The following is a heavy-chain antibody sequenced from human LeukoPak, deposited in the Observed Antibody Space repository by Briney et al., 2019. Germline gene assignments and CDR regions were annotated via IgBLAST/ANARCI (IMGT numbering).Heavy chain of an antibody. CDR2: INPNTGAT. J-gene: IGHJ5*01. CDR1: GYTFTGYY. CDR3: ARGYCSGGSCYLVENWFDF. V-gene: IGHV1-2*06. D-gene: IGHD2-15*01. Sequence: ASVKVSCKASGYTFTGYYMYWVRQAPGQGLEWMGRINPNTGATNYEQKFQGRVSVTRDTSMNTAYMELSRLRSDDTAVYFCARGYCSGGSCYLVENWFDFWGQGTLVTVSS.